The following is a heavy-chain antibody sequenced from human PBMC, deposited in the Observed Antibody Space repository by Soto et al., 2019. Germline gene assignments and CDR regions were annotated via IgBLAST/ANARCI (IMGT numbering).Heavy chain of an antibody. J-gene: IGHJ4*02. Sequence: SGGSLRLSCAASGFTFSNYVMAWVRQAPGKGLEWVSSIDPSGSGAYYADSVRGRLITSRDNSKSTLYLQMNSLWAEDTAVYYCAKRALRDFDYWGQGTLVTVSS. CDR1: GFTFSNYV. CDR2: IDPSGSGA. V-gene: IGHV3-23*01. CDR3: AKRALRDFDY.